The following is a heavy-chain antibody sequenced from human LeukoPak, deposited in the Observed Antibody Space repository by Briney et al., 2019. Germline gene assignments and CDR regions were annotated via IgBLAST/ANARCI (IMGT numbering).Heavy chain of an antibody. CDR3: AREGNSGYDYES. CDR1: GFTFSNYK. J-gene: IGHJ4*02. V-gene: IGHV3-21*06. CDR2: ISSSSSYI. Sequence: GGSLRLSCAASGFTFSNYKMDWVRQAPGMGPEWVSSISSSSSYIYYAGSVMGRFTISRDNAKNSLYLQMNSLRAEDTAVYYCAREGNSGYDYESWGQGTLVTVSS. D-gene: IGHD5-12*01.